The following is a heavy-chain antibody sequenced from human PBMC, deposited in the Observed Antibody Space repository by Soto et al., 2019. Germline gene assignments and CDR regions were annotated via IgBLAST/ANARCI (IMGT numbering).Heavy chain of an antibody. CDR3: ARDEVDDCSGGSCSFLLYAFDI. CDR1: GGTFSSYA. J-gene: IGHJ3*02. Sequence: ASVKVSCKASGGTFSSYAISWVRQAPGQGLEWMGGIIPIFGTANYAQKFQGRVTITADESTSTAYMELSSLRSEDTAVYYCARDEVDDCSGGSCSFLLYAFDIWGQGTMVTVSS. V-gene: IGHV1-69*13. D-gene: IGHD2-15*01. CDR2: IIPIFGTA.